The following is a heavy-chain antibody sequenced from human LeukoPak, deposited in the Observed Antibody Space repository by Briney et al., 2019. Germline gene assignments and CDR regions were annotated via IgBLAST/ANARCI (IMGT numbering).Heavy chain of an antibody. D-gene: IGHD3-22*01. J-gene: IGHJ5*02. V-gene: IGHV1-69*13. CDR3: ARATYYYDSSTPFDP. CDR1: GGTFSSYA. Sequence: AVKVSCKASGGTFSSYAISWVRQAPGQGLEWMGGIIPIFGTANYAQKFQGRVTITADESTSTAYMELSSLRSEDTAVYYCARATYYYDSSTPFDPWGQGTLVTVSS. CDR2: IIPIFGTA.